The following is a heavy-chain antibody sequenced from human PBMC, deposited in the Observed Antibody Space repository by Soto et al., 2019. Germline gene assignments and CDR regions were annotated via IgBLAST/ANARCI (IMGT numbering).Heavy chain of an antibody. Sequence: GGSLRLSCAASGFTFSSYAMSWVRQAPGKGLEWVSAISGSGGSTYYADSVKGRFTISRDNSKNTLYLQMNSLRAEDTAVYYCAKERCRSSGGSCYFDYWGQGTLVTVSS. CDR1: GFTFSSYA. CDR3: AKERCRSSGGSCYFDY. D-gene: IGHD2-15*01. J-gene: IGHJ4*02. CDR2: ISGSGGST. V-gene: IGHV3-23*01.